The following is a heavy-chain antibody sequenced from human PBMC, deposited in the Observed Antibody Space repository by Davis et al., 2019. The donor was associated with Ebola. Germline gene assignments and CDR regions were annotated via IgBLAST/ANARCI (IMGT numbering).Heavy chain of an antibody. V-gene: IGHV5-10-1*01. CDR1: GYSFSSYW. J-gene: IGHJ5*02. Sequence: GESLKISCKGSGYSFSSYWITWVRQMPGKGLEWMGRIDPGDSQTNYSPSVQGHITISVDKPFTTSYLQWSSLKASDTAMYYCARPNEYSGYDAWGQGTLVTVSS. D-gene: IGHD5-12*01. CDR3: ARPNEYSGYDA. CDR2: IDPGDSQT.